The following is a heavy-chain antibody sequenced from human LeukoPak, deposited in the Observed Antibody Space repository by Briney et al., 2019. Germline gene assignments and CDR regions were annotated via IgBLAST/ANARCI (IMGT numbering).Heavy chain of an antibody. D-gene: IGHD6-13*01. V-gene: IGHV3-23*01. J-gene: IGHJ3*02. Sequence: GGSLRLSCAASGFTFSTYAMDWVRQDPGKGLQWVSAFSRRGTTHYADSVRGRFTISRDNSENTLYLQMDSLRADDTAIYYCAKGLRIAAAGAFDIWGQGTMVTVSS. CDR3: AKGLRIAAAGAFDI. CDR2: FSRRGTT. CDR1: GFTFSTYA.